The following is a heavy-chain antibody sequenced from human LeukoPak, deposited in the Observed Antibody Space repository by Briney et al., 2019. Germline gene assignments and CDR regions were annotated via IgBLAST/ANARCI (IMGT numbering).Heavy chain of an antibody. J-gene: IGHJ4*02. CDR2: IWYDGSNK. Sequence: PGGSLRLSCAASGFTFSSYGMHWVRQAPGKGLEWVAVIWYDGSNKYYADSVKGRFTISRDNSKNTLYLQMNSLRAEDTAVYYCAKDRGAYCSSTSCSLYFDSWGQGILVTVSS. CDR1: GFTFSSYG. V-gene: IGHV3-33*06. D-gene: IGHD2-2*01. CDR3: AKDRGAYCSSTSCSLYFDS.